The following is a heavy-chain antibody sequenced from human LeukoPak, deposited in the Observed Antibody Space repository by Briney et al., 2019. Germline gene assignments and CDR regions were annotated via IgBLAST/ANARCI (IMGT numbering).Heavy chain of an antibody. CDR1: GGSISSYY. D-gene: IGHD3-10*01. V-gene: IGHV4-59*01. Sequence: PSETLSLTCTVSGGSISSYYWSWIRQPPGKGLEWIGYIYYSGSTNYNPSLKSRVTISVDTSKNQFSLKLSSVTAADTAVYYCARSRRGGFDYWGQGTLVTVSS. CDR3: ARSRRGGFDY. J-gene: IGHJ4*02. CDR2: IYYSGST.